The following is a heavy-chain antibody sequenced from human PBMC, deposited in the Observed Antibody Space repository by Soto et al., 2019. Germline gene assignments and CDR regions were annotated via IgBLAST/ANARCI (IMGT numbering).Heavy chain of an antibody. CDR2: ISAYNGNT. CDR1: GCTFTSYG. Sequence: QVRLVQSGAEVKKPGASVKVSCKASGCTFTSYGISWVRQAPGQGLEWMGWISAYNGNTNYAQKLQGRVTMTTDTSTSTAYMELRSLRSDDTAVYYCARARGDILTGYYFDYWGQGTLVTVSS. J-gene: IGHJ4*02. D-gene: IGHD3-9*01. V-gene: IGHV1-18*01. CDR3: ARARGDILTGYYFDY.